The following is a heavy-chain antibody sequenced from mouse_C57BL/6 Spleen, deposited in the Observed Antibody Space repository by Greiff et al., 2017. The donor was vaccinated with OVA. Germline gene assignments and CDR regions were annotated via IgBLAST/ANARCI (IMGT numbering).Heavy chain of an antibody. CDR3: ARDRLEHPFDY. CDR1: GFTFSDYY. J-gene: IGHJ2*01. V-gene: IGHV5-16*01. Sequence: EVHLVESEGGLVQPGSSMKLSCTASGFTFSDYYMAWVRQVPEKGLEWVANINYDGGSTYYLDSLKSRFIISRDNAKNILYLQMSSLKSEDTATYYCARDRLEHPFDYWGQGTTLTVSS. CDR2: INYDGGST.